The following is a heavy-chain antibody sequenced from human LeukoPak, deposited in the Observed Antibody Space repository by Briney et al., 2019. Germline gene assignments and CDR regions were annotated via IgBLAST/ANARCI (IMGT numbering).Heavy chain of an antibody. CDR3: ARIGGGEVGSTFIY. Sequence: ASVKVSCKASGYTFTRYDIEWVGQATGQGPGWIGWMNPNSGNTGYAQKFQGRVTMTRNSSISTAYMELSSLRSEDTAVYYCARIGGGEVGSTFIYWGQGTLVTVSS. CDR1: GYTFTRYD. CDR2: MNPNSGNT. J-gene: IGHJ4*02. D-gene: IGHD3-16*01. V-gene: IGHV1-8*01.